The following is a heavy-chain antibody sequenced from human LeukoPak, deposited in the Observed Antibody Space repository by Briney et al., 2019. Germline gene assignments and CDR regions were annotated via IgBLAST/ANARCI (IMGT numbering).Heavy chain of an antibody. CDR1: GGSISSGSYY. CDR2: IYTSGST. J-gene: IGHJ4*02. CDR3: ARGAATARTTPSDY. D-gene: IGHD2/OR15-2a*01. Sequence: SQTLSLTCTVSGGSISSGSYYWSWIRQPAGKGLEWIGRIYTSGSTNYNPSLKSRVTISVDTSKNQFSLKLSSVTAADTAVYYCARGAATARTTPSDYWGQGTLVTVSS. V-gene: IGHV4-61*02.